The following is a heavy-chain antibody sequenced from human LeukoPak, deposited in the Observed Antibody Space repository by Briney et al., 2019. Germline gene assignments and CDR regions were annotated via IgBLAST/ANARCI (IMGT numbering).Heavy chain of an antibody. Sequence: SETLSLTCTVSGGSISSYYWGWIRRPPGKGLEWIGSIYYSGSTYYNPSLKSRVTISVDTSKNQFSLKLSSVTAADTAVYYCARERYIVVVPAAIRQGDAFDIWGQGTMVTVSS. CDR2: IYYSGST. D-gene: IGHD2-2*02. CDR3: ARERYIVVVPAAIRQGDAFDI. J-gene: IGHJ3*02. V-gene: IGHV4-39*02. CDR1: GGSISSYY.